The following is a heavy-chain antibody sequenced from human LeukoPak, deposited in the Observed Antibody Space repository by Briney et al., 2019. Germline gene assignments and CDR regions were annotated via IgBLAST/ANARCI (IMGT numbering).Heavy chain of an antibody. CDR3: ARHLAMQQLVRYYYYYYMDV. V-gene: IGHV4-39*01. Sequence: PSETLSLTCTVSGGSISSSSYYWGWIRQPPGKGLEWIGSIYYSGSTYYNPSPKSRVTISVDTSKNQFSLKLSSVTAADTAVYYCARHLAMQQLVRYYYYYYMDVWGKGTTVTVSS. CDR1: GGSISSSSYY. D-gene: IGHD6-13*01. J-gene: IGHJ6*03. CDR2: IYYSGST.